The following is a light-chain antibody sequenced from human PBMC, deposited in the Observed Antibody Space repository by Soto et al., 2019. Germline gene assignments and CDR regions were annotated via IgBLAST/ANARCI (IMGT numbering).Light chain of an antibody. V-gene: IGLV2-14*01. CDR1: SSDVGGYNY. CDR3: TSYRSSSTLEV. Sequence: QSALTQPASVSGSPGQSITISCTGTSSDVGGYNYVSWYQQHPGKAPKLMIYDVSYRPSGVSNRFSGSKSGNTASLTISGLQAEDEADYYCTSYRSSSTLEVFGGGTKLTVL. CDR2: DVS. J-gene: IGLJ2*01.